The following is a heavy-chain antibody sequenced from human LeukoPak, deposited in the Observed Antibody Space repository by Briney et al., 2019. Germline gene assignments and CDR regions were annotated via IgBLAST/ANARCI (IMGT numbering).Heavy chain of an antibody. D-gene: IGHD1-26*01. CDR2: ISSSSSST. V-gene: IGHV3-11*05. CDR3: TTDEWA. J-gene: IGHJ4*02. CDR1: GFTFRDYY. Sequence: GGSLRLSCAASGFTFRDYYMSWIRQAPGRGLEWVSYISSSSSSTNYADSVKGRFTISRDNAKNSLYLQMNSLKAEDTAVYYCTTDEWAWGQGTLVTVSS.